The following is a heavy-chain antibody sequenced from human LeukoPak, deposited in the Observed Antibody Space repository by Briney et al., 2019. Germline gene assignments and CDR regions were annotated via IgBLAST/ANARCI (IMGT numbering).Heavy chain of an antibody. CDR2: IIPIFGTA. D-gene: IGHD2-2*01. J-gene: IGHJ4*02. CDR3: ARDLGYCSSTSCYPAY. Sequence: SVKVSCKASGYTFTSYDINWVRQATGQGLEWMGRIIPIFGTANYAQKFQGRVTITTDESTSTAYMELSSLRSEDTAVYYCARDLGYCSSTSCYPAYWGQGTLVTVSS. CDR1: GYTFTSYD. V-gene: IGHV1-69*05.